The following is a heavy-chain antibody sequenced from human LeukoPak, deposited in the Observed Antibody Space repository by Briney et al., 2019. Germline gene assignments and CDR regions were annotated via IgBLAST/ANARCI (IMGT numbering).Heavy chain of an antibody. CDR2: INSRGDRT. Sequence: TGGSLRLSCAASGFTFSSHAMSWVRQAPGKGPEWVSAINSRGDRTEYADSVRGRFTMSRDNSKNTLYLLMNSLRVEDTATYYCAKGRNSGSYFGIDPWGQGTPVSVSS. D-gene: IGHD3-10*01. CDR1: GFTFSSHA. J-gene: IGHJ5*02. V-gene: IGHV3-23*01. CDR3: AKGRNSGSYFGIDP.